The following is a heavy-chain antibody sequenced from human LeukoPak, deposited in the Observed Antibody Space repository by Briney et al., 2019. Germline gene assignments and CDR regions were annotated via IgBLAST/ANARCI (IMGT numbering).Heavy chain of an antibody. D-gene: IGHD2-15*01. J-gene: IGHJ4*02. V-gene: IGHV4-34*01. CDR1: GGSFSGYY. CDR2: INHSGST. Sequence: SETLSLTCAVYGGSFSGYYWSWIRQPPGKGLEWIGEINHSGSTNYNPSLKSRVTISVDTSKNQFSLKLSSVTAEDTAVYYCARDSGTPRERHCRGGNCYIDYWGQGTLVTVSS. CDR3: ARDSGTPRERHCRGGNCYIDY.